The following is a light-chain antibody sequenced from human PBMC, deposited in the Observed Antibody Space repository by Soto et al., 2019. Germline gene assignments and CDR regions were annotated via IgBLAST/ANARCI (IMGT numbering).Light chain of an antibody. CDR1: SSDVGTYNL. CDR2: EVT. V-gene: IGLV2-23*02. J-gene: IGLJ1*01. Sequence: QSALTQPASVSGSPGQSITISCTGTSSDVGTYNLVSWYQQYPGKAPKVMIYEVTRRPSGVSLRFSGSKSGNTASLTISGLQAEDEADYYCYSYAGSSTFYVFGTGTKLTVL. CDR3: YSYAGSSTFYV.